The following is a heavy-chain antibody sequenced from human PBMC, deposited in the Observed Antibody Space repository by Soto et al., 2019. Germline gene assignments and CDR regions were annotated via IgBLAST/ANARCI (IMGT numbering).Heavy chain of an antibody. J-gene: IGHJ6*02. Sequence: PGGSLRLSCAASGFTFSSYWLSWVRQAPGTGLEWVANIKQDGSEKYYVDSVKGRFTISRDNAKNSLYLQMNSLKTEDTAVYYCAREALPTLLWFGELLRTSGMDVWGQGTTVTVSS. D-gene: IGHD3-10*01. V-gene: IGHV3-7*03. CDR1: GFTFSSYW. CDR3: AREALPTLLWFGELLRTSGMDV. CDR2: IKQDGSEK.